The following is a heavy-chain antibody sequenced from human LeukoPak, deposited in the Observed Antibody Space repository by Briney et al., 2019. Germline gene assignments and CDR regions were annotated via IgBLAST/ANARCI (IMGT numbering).Heavy chain of an antibody. V-gene: IGHV1-46*01. CDR3: ARYRLTLYYYDSSGYYPD. J-gene: IGHJ4*02. CDR1: GYSFTSNY. Sequence: ASVKVSCKVSGYSFTSNYIHWVRQAPGQGLEWMGMIYPRDGSTSYAQRFQDRVTVTRDTSTSTVHMELSSLRSEDTAVYYCARYRLTLYYYDSSGYYPDWGQGTLVTVSS. D-gene: IGHD3-22*01. CDR2: IYPRDGST.